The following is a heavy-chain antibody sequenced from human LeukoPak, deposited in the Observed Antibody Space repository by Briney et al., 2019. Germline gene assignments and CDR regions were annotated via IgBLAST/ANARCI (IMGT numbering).Heavy chain of an antibody. CDR2: ISGSGGST. CDR3: LKDVFVGGAGYGMDV. CDR1: GFTFSSYA. J-gene: IGHJ6*02. D-gene: IGHD3-16*01. V-gene: IGHV3-23*01. Sequence: GGSLRLSCAASGFTFSSYAMSWVRQAPGKGLEWVSGISGSGGSTYYADSVKGRFTISRDNSKNTLYLQMNSLRAEDTALYYCLKDVFVGGAGYGMDVWGQGTTVIVSS.